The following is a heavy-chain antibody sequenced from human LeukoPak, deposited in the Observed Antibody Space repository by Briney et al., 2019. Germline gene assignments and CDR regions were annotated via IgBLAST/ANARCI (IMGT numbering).Heavy chain of an antibody. J-gene: IGHJ4*02. CDR3: ARALTFGGVIAY. D-gene: IGHD3-16*01. V-gene: IGHV4-30-4*01. Sequence: SQTLSLTCTVSGGSISSGDYYWSWIRQPPGKGLEWIGYIYYSGSTYYNPSLKSRVTISVDTSKNQFSLKLSSVTAADTAVYYCARALTFGGVIAYWGQGTLATVSS. CDR2: IYYSGST. CDR1: GGSISSGDYY.